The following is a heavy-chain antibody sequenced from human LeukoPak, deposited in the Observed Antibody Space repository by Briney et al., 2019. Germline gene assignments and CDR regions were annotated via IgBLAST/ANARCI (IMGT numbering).Heavy chain of an antibody. CDR2: IKKDGSEK. D-gene: IGHD3-16*01. V-gene: IGHV3-7*04. CDR1: GFTFSIYW. Sequence: GGSLRLSCAASGFTFSIYWMSWFRQAPGKGLEWVAHIKKDGSEKNYVDSVKGRFTISRDNTDNSLYLQMNSLRAEDTAVYYCAMDSYGPDDYWGQGTLVTVSS. CDR3: AMDSYGPDDY. J-gene: IGHJ4*02.